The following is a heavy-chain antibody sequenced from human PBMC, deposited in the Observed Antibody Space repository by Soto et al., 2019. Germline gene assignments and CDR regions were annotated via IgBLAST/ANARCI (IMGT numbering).Heavy chain of an antibody. CDR2: IYNSGST. D-gene: IGHD3-9*01. J-gene: IGHJ5*02. CDR1: CGSISNYY. V-gene: IGHV4-59*08. CDR3: ARQVPYYDILTGYSSNWFDP. Sequence: SETLSLTCTVSCGSISNYYWTWIRQPPGKGLEWIGYIYNSGSTNYNPSLKSRVTISVDTSKNQFSLRLSSVTAADTAVYYCARQVPYYDILTGYSSNWFDPWGQGTLVTVSS.